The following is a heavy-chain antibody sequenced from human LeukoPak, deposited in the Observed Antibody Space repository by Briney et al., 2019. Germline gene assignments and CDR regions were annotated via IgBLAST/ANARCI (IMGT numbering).Heavy chain of an antibody. CDR3: ARDRLFRGFGELLGRDY. CDR2: IKQDGSEK. V-gene: IGHV3-7*01. Sequence: PGGSLRLSCAASGFTFSSYWMSWVRQAPGKGLEWVANIKQDGSEKYYVDSVKGRFTISRDNAKNSLYLQMNSLRAEDTAVYYCARDRLFRGFGELLGRDYWGQGTLVTVSS. J-gene: IGHJ4*02. CDR1: GFTFSSYW. D-gene: IGHD3-10*01.